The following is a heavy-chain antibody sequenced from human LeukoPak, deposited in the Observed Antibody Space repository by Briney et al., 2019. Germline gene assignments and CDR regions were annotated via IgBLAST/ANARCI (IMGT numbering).Heavy chain of an antibody. D-gene: IGHD6-19*01. CDR2: ISAYNGST. CDR1: GYTFTSYG. Sequence: ASVKVSCKASGYTFTSYGISWVQQAPGQGLEWMGWISAYNGSTNYAQKLQGRVTMTTDTSTSTAYMELRSLRSDDTAVYYCARDLYQRAVDIYYFDYWGQGTLVTVSS. V-gene: IGHV1-18*01. J-gene: IGHJ4*02. CDR3: ARDLYQRAVDIYYFDY.